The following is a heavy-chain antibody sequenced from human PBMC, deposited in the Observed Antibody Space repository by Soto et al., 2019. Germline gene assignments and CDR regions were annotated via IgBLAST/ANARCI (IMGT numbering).Heavy chain of an antibody. CDR2: ISSDESTV. CDR1: GFTFRNYF. V-gene: IGHV3-11*01. CDR3: ATLTAPSDY. D-gene: IGHD2-21*02. Sequence: GGSLRLSCVASGFTFRNYFMNCIRQAPGKGPEWLSYISSDESTVFYADSVKGRFTTSRDNAKNSVYLQMSSLRAEDTAVYYCATLTAPSDYWGQGSLVTVSS. J-gene: IGHJ4*02.